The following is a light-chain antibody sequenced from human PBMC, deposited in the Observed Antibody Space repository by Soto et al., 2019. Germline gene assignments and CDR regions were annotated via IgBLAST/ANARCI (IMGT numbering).Light chain of an antibody. J-gene: IGLJ2*01. CDR2: EDS. CDR1: SSDIGSYDL. Sequence: QSALTQPASVSGSPGQSITISCTGTSSDIGSYDLVSWYQQHPGKAPKLMIYEDSKRPSGVSNRFSGSKSGNTASLTISGLQAEDEADDYCCSYAGSSTFYVVFGGGTKLTVL. V-gene: IGLV2-23*02. CDR3: CSYAGSSTFYVV.